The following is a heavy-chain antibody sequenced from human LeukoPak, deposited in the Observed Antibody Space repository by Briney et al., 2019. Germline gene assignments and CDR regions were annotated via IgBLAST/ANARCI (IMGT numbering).Heavy chain of an antibody. V-gene: IGHV4-34*01. J-gene: IGHJ1*01. CDR2: INHSGST. CDR3: AREHEYSYGYGYFQH. D-gene: IGHD5-18*01. CDR1: GRSFSGYY. Sequence: SETLSLTCAVYGRSFSGYYWSWIRQPPGKGLEWIGEINHSGSTNYNPSLKSRVTMSVDTSKNQFSLKLSSVTAADTAVYYCAREHEYSYGYGYFQHWGQGTLVTVSS.